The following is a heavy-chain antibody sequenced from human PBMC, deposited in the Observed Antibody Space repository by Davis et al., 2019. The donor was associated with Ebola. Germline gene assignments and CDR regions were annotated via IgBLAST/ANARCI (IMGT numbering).Heavy chain of an antibody. Sequence: ASVKVSCKASGYSFTGNYVQWVRQAPGQGLEWMGRINPNSGGTNYAQKFQGRVTMTRDTSISTVYMELSGLTSEDTAVYYCARTAVTGIGFDSWGQGTLVTVSS. J-gene: IGHJ5*01. CDR1: GYSFTGNY. V-gene: IGHV1-2*06. CDR2: INPNSGGT. D-gene: IGHD6-19*01. CDR3: ARTAVTGIGFDS.